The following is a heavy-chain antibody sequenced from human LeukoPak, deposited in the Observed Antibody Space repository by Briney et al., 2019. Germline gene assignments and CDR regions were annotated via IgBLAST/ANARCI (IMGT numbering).Heavy chain of an antibody. CDR2: IYYSGAT. CDR3: SRGGSYYRAMM. CDR1: GDSVSSYY. Sequence: PSETLSLTCSVSGDSVSSYYWSWIRQPPGKGLEWIGYIYYSGATSYNPSLKSRVTISIDTSKNQFSLNLGSVTAADTAMYYCSRGGSYYRAMMWGQGTMVAVSS. D-gene: IGHD3-10*01. J-gene: IGHJ3*01. V-gene: IGHV4-59*02.